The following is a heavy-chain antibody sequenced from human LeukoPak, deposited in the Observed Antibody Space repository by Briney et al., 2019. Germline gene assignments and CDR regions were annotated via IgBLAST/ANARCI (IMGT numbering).Heavy chain of an antibody. CDR1: GFTVSRSY. D-gene: IGHD6-19*01. CDR3: ARDPPSPGLQAVSGTNYFDY. CDR2: IYSGGST. J-gene: IGHJ4*02. Sequence: GGSLRLSCAASGFTVSRSYMNWVRQAPGKGLEWVSIIYSGGSTYYADSVKGRFTISRDTAKNTVYLQMNSLRADDTAVYYCARDPPSPGLQAVSGTNYFDYWGQGTLVTVSS. V-gene: IGHV3-66*02.